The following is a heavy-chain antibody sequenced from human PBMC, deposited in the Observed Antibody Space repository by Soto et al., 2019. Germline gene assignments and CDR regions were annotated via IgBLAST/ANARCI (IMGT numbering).Heavy chain of an antibody. CDR3: ARDRMVRGVIGSYYYMGV. CDR2: IIPILGIA. J-gene: IGHJ6*03. D-gene: IGHD3-10*01. Sequence: QVQLVQSGAEVKKPGSSVKVSCKASGGTFSSYTISWVRQAPGQGLEWMGRIIPILGIANYAQKFQGRVTIPADKSTSKAYMELGSLRSEGTAVYYCARDRMVRGVIGSYYYMGVWGKGTPVTVSS. V-gene: IGHV1-69*08. CDR1: GGTFSSYT.